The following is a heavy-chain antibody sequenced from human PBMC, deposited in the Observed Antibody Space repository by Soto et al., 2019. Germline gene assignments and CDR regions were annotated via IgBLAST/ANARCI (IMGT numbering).Heavy chain of an antibody. V-gene: IGHV1-46*01. CDR1: GYTFTSYY. J-gene: IGHJ6*02. CDR2: INPSGGST. Sequence: ASVKVSCKASGYTFTSYYMHWVRQAPGQGLEWMGIINPSGGSTSYAQKFQGRATMTRDTSTSTVYMELSSLRSEDTAVYYCAREGIVVVPAAHYYGMDVWGQGTTVTVSS. CDR3: AREGIVVVPAAHYYGMDV. D-gene: IGHD2-2*01.